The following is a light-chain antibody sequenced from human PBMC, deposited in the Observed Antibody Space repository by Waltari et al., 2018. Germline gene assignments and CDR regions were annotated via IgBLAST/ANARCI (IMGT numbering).Light chain of an antibody. Sequence: QSVLTQPPSASGPPGQRVTVPCSGTRANIGTHTLNRYQQLPGTAPKLLIYVTHQRPSGVPVRFSGSKSGTSASLAISGLQSEDEADYYCAAWDSSLNGFWAFGGGTKLTVL. CDR1: RANIGTHT. V-gene: IGLV1-44*01. CDR3: AAWDSSLNGFWA. J-gene: IGLJ3*02. CDR2: VTH.